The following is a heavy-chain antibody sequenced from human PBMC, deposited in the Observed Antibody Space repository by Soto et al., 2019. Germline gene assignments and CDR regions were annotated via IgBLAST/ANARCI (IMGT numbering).Heavy chain of an antibody. J-gene: IGHJ5*02. CDR1: GFDVRGTG. V-gene: IGHV3-30*18. CDR2: ISYDENTK. Sequence: PXGSLRLSCKASGFDVRGTGMHWVRQAPGKGLEWVAVISYDENTKDYGDSVKGRFTVSRDNSNNTLYLQMHSLTSDDTAVYYCAKVAASSWHANWFAPWGQGTLVTVSS. D-gene: IGHD6-13*01. CDR3: AKVAASSWHANWFAP.